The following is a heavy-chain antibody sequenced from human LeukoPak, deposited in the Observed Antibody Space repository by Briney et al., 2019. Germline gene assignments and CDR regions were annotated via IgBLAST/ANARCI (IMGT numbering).Heavy chain of an antibody. D-gene: IGHD3-9*01. Sequence: AGGSLRLSCAASGFTFSAFGMNWVRQAPGKGLEWVSTITNSGDSTCYVDSVKGRFTISRDNSKNTLYLQMNSLRAEDTAKYYCTKDYCGKFCSAVWGQGTTVTVSS. CDR3: TKDYCGKFCSAV. V-gene: IGHV3-23*01. J-gene: IGHJ6*02. CDR2: ITNSGDST. CDR1: GFTFSAFG.